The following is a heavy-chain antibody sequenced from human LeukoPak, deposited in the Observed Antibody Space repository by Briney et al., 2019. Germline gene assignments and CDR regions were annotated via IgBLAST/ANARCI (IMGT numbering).Heavy chain of an antibody. CDR3: ARSPAGVVVQAAADY. CDR2: INPNSGGT. CDR1: GYTFTGYY. V-gene: IGHV1-2*02. D-gene: IGHD2-2*01. Sequence: ASVKVSCKASGYTFTGYYMHWVRQAPGQGLEWMGWINPNSGGTNYAQKFQGRVTMTRDTSISTAYMELSRLRSDDTAVYYCARSPAGVVVQAAADYWGQGTLVTVSS. J-gene: IGHJ4*02.